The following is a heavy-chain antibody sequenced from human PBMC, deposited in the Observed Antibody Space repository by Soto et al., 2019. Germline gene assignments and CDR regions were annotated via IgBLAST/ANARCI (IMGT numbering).Heavy chain of an antibody. J-gene: IGHJ5*02. CDR3: TRDLNHECGP. CDR2: MNPDGSEQ. V-gene: IGHV3-7*04. D-gene: IGHD2-21*01. Sequence: EVHLVESGGALVQPGGSLRLSCAASGFTFSDYWMTWVRQTPGKRLEGVANMNPDGSEQYYLDSVKGRFTISRDNAKNSLYLHMNNLRGEDTAVYYSTRDLNHECGPWGQGTQVIVSP. CDR1: GFTFSDYW.